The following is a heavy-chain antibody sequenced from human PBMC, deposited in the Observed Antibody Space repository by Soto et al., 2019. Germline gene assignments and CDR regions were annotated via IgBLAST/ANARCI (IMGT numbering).Heavy chain of an antibody. V-gene: IGHV1-2*04. CDR2: INPNSGGT. J-gene: IGHJ4*02. CDR1: GCTFTGYY. D-gene: IGHD4-17*01. Sequence: ASLKVSCKSSGCTFTGYYMHCVRQAPGQGLELMGWINPNSGGTNYAQKFQGWVTMTRDTSISTAYMELSRLRSDDTAVYYCATTVTPRDYFEYWGQGTLVTVSS. CDR3: ATTVTPRDYFEY.